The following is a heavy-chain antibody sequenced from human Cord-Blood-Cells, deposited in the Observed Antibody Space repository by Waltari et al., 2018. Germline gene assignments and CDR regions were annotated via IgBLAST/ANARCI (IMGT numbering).Heavy chain of an antibody. Sequence: QVQLVQSGAEVKKPGASVKVSCKASGYTFTGYYMHWVRQAPGQGLDWMAWINPNRGGTDKAQKFQGKVTMTRDTTISTAYMEMRRRRSDDTAVYYCAREGREGIQLWFDYWGQGTLVTVSS. J-gene: IGHJ4*02. V-gene: IGHV1-2*02. CDR2: INPNRGGT. D-gene: IGHD5-18*01. CDR1: GYTFTGYY. CDR3: AREGREGIQLWFDY.